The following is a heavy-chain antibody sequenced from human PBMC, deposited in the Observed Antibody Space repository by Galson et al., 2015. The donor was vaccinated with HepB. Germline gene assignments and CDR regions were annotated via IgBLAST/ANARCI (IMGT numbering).Heavy chain of an antibody. CDR3: AKERGFGELYRMPGGDYYGMDV. J-gene: IGHJ6*02. V-gene: IGHV3-23*01. CDR1: GFTFSSYA. D-gene: IGHD3-10*01. Sequence: SLRLSCAASGFTFSSYAMSWVRQAPGKGLEWVSSISGSGGSTYYADSVKGRFTLSRDNSKNTLYLQMNSLRAEDTAVYYCAKERGFGELYRMPGGDYYGMDVWGQGTTVTVSS. CDR2: ISGSGGST.